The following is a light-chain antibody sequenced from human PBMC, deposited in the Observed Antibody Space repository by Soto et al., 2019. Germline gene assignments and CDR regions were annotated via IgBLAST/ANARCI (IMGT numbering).Light chain of an antibody. CDR2: AAS. Sequence: DIQLTQSPSSLSASVGDRVTITCRASQGIANHLAWYQQKPGKAPNLLIYAASTLQSGVPSRGIGSGFATDISLTISSLETDDLATYDYDKYKSAPCAVGLGTKVD. V-gene: IGKV1-27*01. CDR3: DKYKSAPCA. CDR1: QGIANH. J-gene: IGKJ3*01.